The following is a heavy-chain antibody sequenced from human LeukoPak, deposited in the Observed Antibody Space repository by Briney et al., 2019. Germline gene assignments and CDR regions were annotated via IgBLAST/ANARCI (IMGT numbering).Heavy chain of an antibody. CDR3: ARGRNYYDSRWDFDY. J-gene: IGHJ4*02. CDR2: IYYSGST. V-gene: IGHV4-31*03. CDR1: GGSISSGGYY. D-gene: IGHD3-22*01. Sequence: SETLSLTCSVSGGSISSGGYYWSWIRQHPGKGLEWIGYIYYSGSTYYNPSLKSRVTISVDTSKNQFSLKLGSVTAADTAVYYCARGRNYYDSRWDFDYWGQGTLVTVSS.